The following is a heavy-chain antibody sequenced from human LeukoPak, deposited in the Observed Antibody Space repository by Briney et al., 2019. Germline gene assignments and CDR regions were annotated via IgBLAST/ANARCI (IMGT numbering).Heavy chain of an antibody. D-gene: IGHD3-9*01. J-gene: IGHJ5*02. CDR2: INHSGST. V-gene: IGHV4-34*01. CDR1: GGSFSSYY. Sequence: SETLSLTCAVYGGSFSSYYWSWIRQPPGKGLEWIGEINHSGSTNYNPSLKSRVTISVDTSKNQFSLKLSSVTAADTAVYYCARGAHHRYYDILTGSTHPNNWFDPWGQGTLVTVSS. CDR3: ARGAHHRYYDILTGSTHPNNWFDP.